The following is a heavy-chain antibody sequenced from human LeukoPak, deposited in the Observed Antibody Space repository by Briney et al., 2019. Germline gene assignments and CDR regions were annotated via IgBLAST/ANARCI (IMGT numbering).Heavy chain of an antibody. D-gene: IGHD2-21*02. V-gene: IGHV3-23*01. CDR2: LSGSGGST. Sequence: GGSLRLSCAASGFTFSSYAMSGPGQAPGKGLEGVSALSGSGGSTYYADSVKGRFTISRDNSKNPLYLQMNSLRAEDTAVYYCAKEGGDELYRGDAFDIWGQGTMVTVSS. CDR1: GFTFSSYA. CDR3: AKEGGDELYRGDAFDI. J-gene: IGHJ3*02.